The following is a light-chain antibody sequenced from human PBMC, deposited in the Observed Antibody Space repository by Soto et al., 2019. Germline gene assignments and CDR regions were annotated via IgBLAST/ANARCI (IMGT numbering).Light chain of an antibody. Sequence: EIVMTQSPATLSVSPGERDTLSSSTSQSVSGNLAWYQQNPGQAPRLLVYGASTRATGIPAKFSGSGSGTEFTHPLSSLQSEDFAVYDCQEYSAWWTFGQGTKVQIK. CDR1: QSVSGN. V-gene: IGKV3-15*01. CDR2: GAS. J-gene: IGKJ1*01. CDR3: QEYSAWWT.